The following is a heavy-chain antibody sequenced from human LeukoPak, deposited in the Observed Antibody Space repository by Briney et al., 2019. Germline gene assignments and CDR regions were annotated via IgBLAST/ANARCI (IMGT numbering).Heavy chain of an antibody. CDR3: AREPYYDFWSGYYTGNYYYYMDV. D-gene: IGHD3-3*01. J-gene: IGHJ6*03. V-gene: IGHV3-21*01. CDR2: ISSSSYI. Sequence: GGSLRLSCAASGFTFSSYWMHWVRQAPGKGLEWVSSISSSSYIYYADSVKGRFTISRDNAKNSLYLQMNSLRAEDTAVYYCAREPYYDFWSGYYTGNYYYYMDVWGKGTTVTVSS. CDR1: GFTFSSYW.